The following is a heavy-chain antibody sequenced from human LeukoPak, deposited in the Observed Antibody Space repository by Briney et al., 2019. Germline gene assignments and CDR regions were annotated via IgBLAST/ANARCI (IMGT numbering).Heavy chain of an antibody. CDR3: ARDGPYFDY. J-gene: IGHJ4*02. Sequence: GRSLRLSCAASGFTFSSYAMHWVRQAPGKGLEWVAVISYDGSNKYYADSVKGRFTISRDNSKNTLYLQMNSLRAEDTAVYYCARDGPYFDYWGQGTLVTVSS. CDR1: GFTFSSYA. CDR2: ISYDGSNK. V-gene: IGHV3-30-3*01.